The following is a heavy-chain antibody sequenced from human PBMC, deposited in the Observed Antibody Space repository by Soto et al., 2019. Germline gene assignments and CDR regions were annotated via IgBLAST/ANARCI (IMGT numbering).Heavy chain of an antibody. Sequence: SETLSLTCTVSGASISNTDYSWGWIRQPPGKGLEWIGTMYYSGSTYYNPSLKSRVTISVDTSRKEVSLKLTSVTAADTAVYYCALHSTPWENNLFHPWGQGTLVTVSS. CDR1: GASISNTDYS. D-gene: IGHD1-26*01. CDR3: ALHSTPWENNLFHP. J-gene: IGHJ5*02. CDR2: MYYSGST. V-gene: IGHV4-39*01.